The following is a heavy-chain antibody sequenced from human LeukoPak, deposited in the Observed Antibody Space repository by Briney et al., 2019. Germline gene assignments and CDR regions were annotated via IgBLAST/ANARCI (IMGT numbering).Heavy chain of an antibody. CDR2: ISGTGVST. J-gene: IGHJ4*02. CDR3: AKDSSGYYHAWYYFDY. V-gene: IGHV3-23*01. D-gene: IGHD3-22*01. CDR1: GFSFSSYA. Sequence: SGGSLRLSCAASGFSFSSYAMSWVRQAPGKGLEWVSTISGTGVSTYYAHSVKGRFTISRDNSKNTVYLQIDSLRAGDTALYYCAKDSSGYYHAWYYFDYWGQGSLVTVSS.